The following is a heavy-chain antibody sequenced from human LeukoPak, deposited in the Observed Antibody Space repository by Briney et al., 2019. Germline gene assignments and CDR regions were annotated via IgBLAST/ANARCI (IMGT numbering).Heavy chain of an antibody. CDR3: TTDLRLLWFTTDFDY. CDR1: GFTFSNAW. Sequence: GGSLRLSCAASGFTFSNAWMSWVRQAPGKGLEWVGRIKSKTDGGTTDYAAPVKGRFTILRDDSKNTLYLQMNSLKTEDTAVYYCTTDLRLLWFTTDFDYWGQGTLVTVSS. D-gene: IGHD3-10*01. V-gene: IGHV3-15*01. J-gene: IGHJ4*02. CDR2: IKSKTDGGTT.